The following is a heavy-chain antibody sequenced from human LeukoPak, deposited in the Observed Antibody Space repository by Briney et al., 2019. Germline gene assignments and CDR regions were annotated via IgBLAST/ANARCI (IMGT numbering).Heavy chain of an antibody. V-gene: IGHV3-73*01. D-gene: IGHD5-18*01. Sequence: GGSLRLSCAASGSTFSGSAMHWVRQASGKGLEWVGRIRSKANSYATAYAASVKGRFTISRDDSKNTAYLQMNSLKTEDTAVYYCTRLSAGYSYGSELDYWGQGTLVTVSS. J-gene: IGHJ4*02. CDR3: TRLSAGYSYGSELDY. CDR2: IRSKANSYAT. CDR1: GSTFSGSA.